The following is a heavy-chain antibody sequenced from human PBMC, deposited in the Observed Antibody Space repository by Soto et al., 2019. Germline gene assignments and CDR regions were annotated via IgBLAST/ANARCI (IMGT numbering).Heavy chain of an antibody. D-gene: IGHD3-16*01. Sequence: GGSLRLSCAASGFTFSSYGMHWVRQAPGKGLEWVAVIWYDGSNKYYADSVKGRFTISRDNSKNTLYLQMNSLRAEDTAVYYCARAGGKLRFTHYFDYWGQGTLVTVSS. V-gene: IGHV3-33*01. J-gene: IGHJ4*02. CDR1: GFTFSSYG. CDR2: IWYDGSNK. CDR3: ARAGGKLRFTHYFDY.